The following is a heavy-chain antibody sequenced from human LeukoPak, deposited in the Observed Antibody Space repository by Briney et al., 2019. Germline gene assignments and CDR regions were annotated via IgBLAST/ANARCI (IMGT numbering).Heavy chain of an antibody. CDR1: GYTFTSYG. CDR2: ISAYNGNT. J-gene: IGHJ3*02. D-gene: IGHD3-22*01. CDR3: ARTRNYYDSSGYPLGYDAFDI. V-gene: IGHV1-18*01. Sequence: ASVKVSCKASGYTFTSYGISWVRQAPGQGLEWMGRISAYNGNTNYAQKLQGRVTMTTDTSTSTAYMELRSLRSDDTAVYYCARTRNYYDSSGYPLGYDAFDIWGQGTMVTVSS.